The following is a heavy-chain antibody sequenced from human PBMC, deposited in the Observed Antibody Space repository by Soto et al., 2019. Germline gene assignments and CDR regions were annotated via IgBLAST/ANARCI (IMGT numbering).Heavy chain of an antibody. V-gene: IGHV4-61*08. CDR3: ARVGIVAKTYYYGMDV. Sequence: PSETLSLTCAVSGGSISSGGYYWSWIRQPPGKGLEWIGYIYYSGSTNYNPSLKSRVTISVDTSKNQFSLKLSSVTAADTAVYYCARVGIVAKTYYYGMDVWGQGTRVTVSS. CDR2: IYYSGST. CDR1: GGSISSGGYY. D-gene: IGHD1-26*01. J-gene: IGHJ6*02.